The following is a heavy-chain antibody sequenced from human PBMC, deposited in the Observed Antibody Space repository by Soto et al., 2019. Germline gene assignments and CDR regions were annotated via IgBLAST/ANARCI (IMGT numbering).Heavy chain of an antibody. CDR3: AREDASSGHAGTFQH. CDR1: GFMFGTYV. Sequence: QVQLVESGGGVVQPGRSLRLSCAASGFMFGTYVMHWVRQAPGKGLEWVAGISNEGSSTHYADSAKGRLTISRDNSKNTLYLQVNSLRAEDAAVYYCAREDASSGHAGTFQHWGQGTLVSVSS. D-gene: IGHD3-22*01. V-gene: IGHV3-30*03. J-gene: IGHJ1*01. CDR2: ISNEGSST.